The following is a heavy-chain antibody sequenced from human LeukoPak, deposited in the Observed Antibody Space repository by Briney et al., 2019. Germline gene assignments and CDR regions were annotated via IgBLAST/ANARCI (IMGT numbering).Heavy chain of an antibody. CDR3: AKQYYYDSSGYYGDY. CDR1: GFTFSSYA. Sequence: PGGSLRLSCAASGFTFSSYAMSWVRQAPGKGLEWVSAISGSGGSTYYADSVKGRFTISRDNSKNTLYLQMNSLRAEDTAVHYCAKQYYYDSSGYYGDYWGQGTLVTVSS. V-gene: IGHV3-23*01. D-gene: IGHD3-22*01. CDR2: ISGSGGST. J-gene: IGHJ4*02.